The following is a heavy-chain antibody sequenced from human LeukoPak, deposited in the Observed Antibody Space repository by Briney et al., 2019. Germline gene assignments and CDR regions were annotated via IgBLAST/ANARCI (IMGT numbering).Heavy chain of an antibody. CDR1: GYTFSSNH. Sequence: ASVKVSCKASGYTFSSNHVSWVRQAPGQGLEWMGWINTYDGNTNYAQNFQGRVAMTTDTSTSTAYMELRSLRSDDTAVYYCARDFATWYFDYWGQGTLVTVSS. V-gene: IGHV1-18*01. J-gene: IGHJ4*02. CDR2: INTYDGNT. D-gene: IGHD2-15*01. CDR3: ARDFATWYFDY.